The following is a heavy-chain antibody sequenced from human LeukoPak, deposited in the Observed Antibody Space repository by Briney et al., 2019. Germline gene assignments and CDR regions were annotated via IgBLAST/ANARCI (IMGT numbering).Heavy chain of an antibody. Sequence: SETLSLTCTVSGGSISENYWAWIRQPAGKGLEWVGRIYSSGSTYYNPSLKSRVTMSVDTSKNQFSLKLGSVTAADTAVCYCARDRFRSSFDYWGQGALVTVSS. J-gene: IGHJ4*02. V-gene: IGHV4-4*07. CDR3: ARDRFRSSFDY. CDR1: GGSISENY. CDR2: IYSSGST. D-gene: IGHD3-3*01.